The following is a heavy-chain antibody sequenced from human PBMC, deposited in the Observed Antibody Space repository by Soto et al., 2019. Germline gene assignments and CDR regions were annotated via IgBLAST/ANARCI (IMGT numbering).Heavy chain of an antibody. CDR2: IKQDGSEK. V-gene: IGHV3-7*03. CDR3: ARDLPMPRGLFDY. D-gene: IGHD3-10*01. Sequence: VQLVESGGGLVQPGGSLRLSCAASGFTFSNFWMSWVRQAPGKGLEWVANIKQDGSEKYYVDSVKGRFTISRDNAKNSLFLQMNSLRAEDTAVYYCARDLPMPRGLFDYWGQGTLVTVSS. J-gene: IGHJ4*02. CDR1: GFTFSNFW.